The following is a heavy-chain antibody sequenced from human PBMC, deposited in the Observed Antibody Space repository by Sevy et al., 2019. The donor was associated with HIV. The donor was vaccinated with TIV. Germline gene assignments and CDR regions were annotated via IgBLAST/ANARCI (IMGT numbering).Heavy chain of an antibody. V-gene: IGHV4-39*01. Sequence: SETLSLTCTVSGGSISSSSYYWGWIRQPPGKGLEWIGSIYYSGSTHYNPSLKSRVTISVDTSKNQFTLKLSSVTAADTAVYYCAGRRGYCSGGSCYPGGGTFDYWGQGTLVTVSS. CDR3: AGRRGYCSGGSCYPGGGTFDY. CDR1: GGSISSSSYY. D-gene: IGHD2-15*01. CDR2: IYYSGST. J-gene: IGHJ4*02.